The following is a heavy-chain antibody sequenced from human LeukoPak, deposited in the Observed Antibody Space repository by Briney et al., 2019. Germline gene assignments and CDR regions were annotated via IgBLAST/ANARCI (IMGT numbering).Heavy chain of an antibody. D-gene: IGHD3-3*01. CDR3: ARQSISGGFSFDY. CDR1: GYNFTTYW. Sequence: GESLKISCKGSGYNFTTYWIGWARQMPGKGLEWMGIIYPGDSDTIYRPSFQGQVTLSADKSITTAYLQWSSLKASDTAMYYCARQSISGGFSFDYWGQGTLVTVSS. CDR2: IYPGDSDT. V-gene: IGHV5-51*01. J-gene: IGHJ4*02.